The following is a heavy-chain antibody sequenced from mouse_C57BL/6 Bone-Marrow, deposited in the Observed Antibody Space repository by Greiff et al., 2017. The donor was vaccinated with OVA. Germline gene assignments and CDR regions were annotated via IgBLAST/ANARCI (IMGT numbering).Heavy chain of an antibody. CDR2: INPSSGYT. D-gene: IGHD1-1*01. V-gene: IGHV1-4*01. J-gene: IGHJ2*01. CDR1: GYTFTSYT. CDR3: ARVLLDLY. Sequence: VKLQESGAELARPGASVKMSCKASGYTFTSYTMHWVKQRPGQGLEWIGYINPSSGYTKYNQKFKDKATLTADKSSSTAYMQLSSLTSEDSAVYYCARVLLDLYWGQGTTLTVSS.